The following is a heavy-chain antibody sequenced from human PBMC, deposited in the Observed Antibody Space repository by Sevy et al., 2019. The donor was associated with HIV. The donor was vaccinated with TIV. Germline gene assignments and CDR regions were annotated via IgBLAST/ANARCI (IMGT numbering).Heavy chain of an antibody. CDR1: GGSISSYY. CDR3: ARDIPGESSGSYSQFPYYYYGMDV. J-gene: IGHJ6*02. Sequence: SETLSLTCTVSGGSISSYYWSWIRQPAGKGLEWIGRIYTSGSTNYNPTLKSRVTRSVDTSKNQFSLKLSSVTAADTAVYYCARDIPGESSGSYSQFPYYYYGMDVWGQGTTVTVSS. V-gene: IGHV4-4*07. D-gene: IGHD3-10*01. CDR2: IYTSGST.